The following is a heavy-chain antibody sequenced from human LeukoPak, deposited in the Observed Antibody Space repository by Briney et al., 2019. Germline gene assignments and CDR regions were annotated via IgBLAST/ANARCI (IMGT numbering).Heavy chain of an antibody. V-gene: IGHV3-21*04. D-gene: IGHD3-22*01. Sequence: PGGSLRLSCAASGFTFSSYSMNWVRQAPGKGLEWVSSISSSSSYIYYADSVKGRFTISRDNAKNSLYLQMNSLRAEDTAVYYCARDLGGGYYYAVDYWGQGTLVTVSS. CDR3: ARDLGGGYYYAVDY. CDR2: ISSSSSYI. J-gene: IGHJ4*02. CDR1: GFTFSSYS.